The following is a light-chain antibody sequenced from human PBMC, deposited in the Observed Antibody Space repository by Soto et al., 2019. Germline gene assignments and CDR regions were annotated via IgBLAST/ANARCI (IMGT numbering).Light chain of an antibody. Sequence: EIVLRQSPGTLSFSPGERVALSCSASQSVSRNYLAWYQQKPGQGPRLLIYGASSRATGIPDRFSGSGSGTDFSLTISGLEPEDFAMYHCQQYGSSSETFGQGTMVDI. CDR2: GAS. CDR3: QQYGSSSET. V-gene: IGKV3-20*01. CDR1: QSVSRNY. J-gene: IGKJ1*01.